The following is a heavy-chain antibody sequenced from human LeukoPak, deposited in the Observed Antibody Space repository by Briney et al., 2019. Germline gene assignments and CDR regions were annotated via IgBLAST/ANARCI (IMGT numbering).Heavy chain of an antibody. J-gene: IGHJ5*02. Sequence: GPLRLSCAASGFTYSNNWMSWVRQAPGKGLEWVATIKQDGSETYYVDSVKGRFTISRDNSKNTLYLQMNSLRAEDTAVYYCAKSITGTTGGNWFDPWGQGTLVTVSS. CDR1: GFTYSNNW. V-gene: IGHV3-7*03. CDR2: IKQDGSET. CDR3: AKSITGTTGGNWFDP. D-gene: IGHD1-20*01.